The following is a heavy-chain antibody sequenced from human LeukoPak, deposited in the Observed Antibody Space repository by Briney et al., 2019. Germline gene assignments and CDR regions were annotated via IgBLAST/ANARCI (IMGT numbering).Heavy chain of an antibody. CDR1: GFTFSGYG. CDR2: IRYDGSNK. J-gene: IGHJ4*02. V-gene: IGHV3-30*02. D-gene: IGHD3-3*01. Sequence: GGSLRLSCAASGFTFSGYGMHWVRQAPGKGLEWLAFIRYDGSNKYYADSVKGRFTISRDNSKDTLYLQMNSLRAEDTAVYYCAKLALRFLEWLSFDYWGQGTLVTVSS. CDR3: AKLALRFLEWLSFDY.